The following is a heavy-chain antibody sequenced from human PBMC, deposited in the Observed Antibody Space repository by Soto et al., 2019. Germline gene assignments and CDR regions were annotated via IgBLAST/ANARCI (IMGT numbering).Heavy chain of an antibody. V-gene: IGHV4-59*01. CDR1: GDSISSYY. CDR2: IYYSGST. CDR3: TRGPGIAAL. D-gene: IGHD6-13*01. J-gene: IGHJ4*02. Sequence: QVQLQESGPGLVKPSETLSLTCTVSGDSISSYYWSWIRQPPGKGLEWIGYIYYSGSTNYTPSLKSRVTISVDTSKNQFSLKLSSVTAADTAVYYCTRGPGIAALWGQGTLVTVSS.